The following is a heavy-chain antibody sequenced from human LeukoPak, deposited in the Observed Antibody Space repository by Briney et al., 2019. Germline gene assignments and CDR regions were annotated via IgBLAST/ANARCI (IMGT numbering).Heavy chain of an antibody. J-gene: IGHJ4*02. CDR3: ARGPTRYYFDY. CDR1: GGSTSNYY. Sequence: SETLPLTCTVSGGSTSNYYWSWIRQPPGKGLEWIGYIYYSGNTNYNPSLKSRVTISVDTSKNQFSLKLTSVTAADTAVYYCARGPTRYYFDYWGQGTLVTVSS. CDR2: IYYSGNT. V-gene: IGHV4-59*01.